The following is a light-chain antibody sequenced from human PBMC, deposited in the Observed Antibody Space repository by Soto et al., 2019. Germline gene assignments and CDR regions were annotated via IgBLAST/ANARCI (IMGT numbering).Light chain of an antibody. CDR3: QQYGSLAT. J-gene: IGKJ4*01. Sequence: DILLTQSPATLALSPADRATLSCRASQSITKNYFAWYQQKPGRAHSLLIYGASGRATGLPDRLSGSGSGTDFTLTISRLEPEDFPMYYCQQYGSLATFGGGTKVDIK. CDR2: GAS. V-gene: IGKV3-20*01. CDR1: QSITKNY.